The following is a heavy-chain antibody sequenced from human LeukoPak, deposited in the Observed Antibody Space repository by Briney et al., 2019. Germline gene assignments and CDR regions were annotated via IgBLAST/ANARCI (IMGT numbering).Heavy chain of an antibody. CDR3: AKDGRDYGDYVDY. D-gene: IGHD4-17*01. Sequence: GGSLRLSCAASGFTFSSYWMSWVRQAPGKGLEWVANIKQDGSEKYYADSVKGRFTISRDNSKNTLYLQMNSLRAEDTAVYYCAKDGRDYGDYVDYWGQGTLVTVSS. CDR2: IKQDGSEK. J-gene: IGHJ4*02. V-gene: IGHV3-7*01. CDR1: GFTFSSYW.